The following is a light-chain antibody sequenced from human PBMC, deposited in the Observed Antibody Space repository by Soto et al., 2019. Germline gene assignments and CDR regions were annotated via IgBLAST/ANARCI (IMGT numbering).Light chain of an antibody. Sequence: EMVMAQSPATLSVSPGERATLSCRASESLSSNLAWYQQKPGQAPRLLIYGASTRATGTPARFSGSGSGTEFTLTISSLQSEDFAVYYCQQYNSWPLTFGGGTKVEFK. CDR2: GAS. J-gene: IGKJ4*01. CDR1: ESLSSN. CDR3: QQYNSWPLT. V-gene: IGKV3-15*01.